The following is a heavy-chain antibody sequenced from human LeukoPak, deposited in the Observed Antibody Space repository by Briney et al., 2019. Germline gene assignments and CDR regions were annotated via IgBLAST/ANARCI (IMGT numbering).Heavy chain of an antibody. CDR1: GFTFSSCA. V-gene: IGHV3-23*01. D-gene: IGHD3-3*01. CDR2: ISGSGGGT. CDR3: ARGEWDYDFWSEGDY. J-gene: IGHJ4*02. Sequence: GGSLRLSCAASGFTFSSCAMSWVRQTPGKGLEWVSVISGSGGGTYYADSVKGRFTISRDNSKNTLYLQMNSLRAEDTAVYYCARGEWDYDFWSEGDYWGQGTLVTVSS.